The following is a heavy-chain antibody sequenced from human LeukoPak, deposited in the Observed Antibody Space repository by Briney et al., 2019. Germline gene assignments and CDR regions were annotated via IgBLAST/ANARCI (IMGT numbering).Heavy chain of an antibody. J-gene: IGHJ4*02. CDR2: IYTSGST. CDR1: GGSISSYY. CDR3: ARVSYDSSYYYYYFDY. D-gene: IGHD3-22*01. V-gene: IGHV4-4*07. Sequence: PSETLSLTCTASGGSISSYYWSWIRQPAGKGLEWIGRIYTSGSTNYNPSLKSRVTISVDTSKNQFSLKLSSVTAADTAVYYCARVSYDSSYYYYYFDYWGQGTLVTVSS.